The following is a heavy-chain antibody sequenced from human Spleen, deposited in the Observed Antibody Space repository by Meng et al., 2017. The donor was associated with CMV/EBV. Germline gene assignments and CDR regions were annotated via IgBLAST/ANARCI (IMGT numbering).Heavy chain of an antibody. J-gene: IGHJ6*02. V-gene: IGHV3-48*04. CDR2: ITTGSVTV. CDR3: ASLMWSMDV. CDR1: GFTFSTYA. Sequence: GESLKISCAASGFTFSTYAMNWVRQAPGKGLEWLSHITTGSVTVYYADSVKGRCTSSRDDATNSLYLHMNSLRAEDTAVYYCASLMWSMDVWGQGTTVTVSS. D-gene: IGHD2-21*01.